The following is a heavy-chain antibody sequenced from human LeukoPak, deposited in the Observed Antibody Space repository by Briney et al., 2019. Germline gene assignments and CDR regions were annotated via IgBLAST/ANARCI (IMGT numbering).Heavy chain of an antibody. Sequence: PSETLSLTCAVYGGSFSIYYWSWIRQPPGKGLEWIGEINHSGSTNYNPSLKSRVTISVDTSKNQFSLRLSSVTAADTAVYYCARGGDGDYALDVWGQGTTVTVSS. D-gene: IGHD3-10*01. CDR1: GGSFSIYY. CDR2: INHSGST. J-gene: IGHJ6*02. CDR3: ARGGDGDYALDV. V-gene: IGHV4-34*01.